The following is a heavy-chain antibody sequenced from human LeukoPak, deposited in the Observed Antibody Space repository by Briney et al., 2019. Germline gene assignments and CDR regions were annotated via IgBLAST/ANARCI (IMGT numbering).Heavy chain of an antibody. CDR1: GFTFSSYG. D-gene: IGHD2-2*01. CDR2: ISYDGSDK. J-gene: IGHJ4*02. V-gene: IGHV3-30*03. Sequence: GGSLRLSCAASGFTFSSYGMHWVRQAPGKGLEWAAVISYDGSDKQYADSVKGRFIISRDNSKNTLYLQMNSLRVEDTAVYYCARGPSSIPDFDYWGQGTLVTVSS. CDR3: ARGPSSIPDFDY.